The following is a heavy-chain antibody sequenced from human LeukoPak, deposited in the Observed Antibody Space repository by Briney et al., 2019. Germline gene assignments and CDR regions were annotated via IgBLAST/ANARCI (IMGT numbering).Heavy chain of an antibody. CDR2: IYYSGST. CDR1: GGSISSYY. J-gene: IGHJ1*01. CDR3: ARSLSGSYSEYFQH. Sequence: SETLSLTCTVSGGSISSYYWSWIRQPPEKGLEWIGYIYYSGSTNYNPSLKSRVTISVDTSKNQFSLKLSSVTAADTAVYYCARSLSGSYSEYFQHWGQGTLVTVSS. V-gene: IGHV4-59*01. D-gene: IGHD1-26*01.